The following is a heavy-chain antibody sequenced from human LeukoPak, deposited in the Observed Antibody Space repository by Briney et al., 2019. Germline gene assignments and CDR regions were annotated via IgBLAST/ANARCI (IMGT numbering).Heavy chain of an antibody. CDR1: GGSISSYY. Sequence: PSETLSLTCTVSGGSISSYYWSWIRQPPGKGLGWIGYIYYSGSTNCNPSLKSRVTISVDTSKNQFSLKLSSVTAADTAVYYCARFSYYYGMDVWGQGTTVTVSS. J-gene: IGHJ6*02. V-gene: IGHV4-59*01. CDR2: IYYSGST. CDR3: ARFSYYYGMDV.